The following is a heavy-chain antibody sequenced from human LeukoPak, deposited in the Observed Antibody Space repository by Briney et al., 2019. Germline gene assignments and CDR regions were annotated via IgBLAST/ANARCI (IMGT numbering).Heavy chain of an antibody. CDR3: ARLTTASADSDY. D-gene: IGHD6-13*01. CDR2: IKQDGSRI. Sequence: GGSLRLSCTTSGFNFRAYWMGWIRQTPGKGLEWVANIKQDGSRIEYVDSVKGRFTISRDNAKNSLYLQMNSLRAEDTAVYYCARLTTASADSDYWGHGTLVTVSS. J-gene: IGHJ4*01. CDR1: GFNFRAYW. V-gene: IGHV3-7*01.